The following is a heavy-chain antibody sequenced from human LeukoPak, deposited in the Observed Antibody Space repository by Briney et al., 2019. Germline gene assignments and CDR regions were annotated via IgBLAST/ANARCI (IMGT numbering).Heavy chain of an antibody. V-gene: IGHV1-24*01. Sequence: ASVKVSCKASGGTFSSYAISWVRQAPGKGLEWMGGFDPEHGETIYAQTFQGRVTMTEDTSTDTAYMELSSLRSEDTAVYYCATGAQWELLPDNYFDYWGQGTLVTVSS. CDR1: GGTFSSYA. CDR3: ATGAQWELLPDNYFDY. CDR2: FDPEHGET. J-gene: IGHJ4*02. D-gene: IGHD1-26*01.